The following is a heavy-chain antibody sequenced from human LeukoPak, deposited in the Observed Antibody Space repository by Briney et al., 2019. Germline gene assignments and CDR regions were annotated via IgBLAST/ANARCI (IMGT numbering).Heavy chain of an antibody. D-gene: IGHD3-22*01. CDR1: GFTFSSNY. CDR3: ARETAYYYDSSGRLD. CDR2: IYSGGST. J-gene: IGHJ4*02. V-gene: IGHV3-53*01. Sequence: GGSLRLSCAASGFTFSSNYMSWVRQAPGKGLEWVSVIYSGGSTYYADSVKGRFTISRDNSKNTLYLQMNSLRAEDTAVYYCARETAYYYDSSGRLDWGQGTLVTVSS.